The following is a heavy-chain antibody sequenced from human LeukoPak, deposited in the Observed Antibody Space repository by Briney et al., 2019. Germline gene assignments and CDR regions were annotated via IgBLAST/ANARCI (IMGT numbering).Heavy chain of an antibody. CDR1: GYTFTGCY. CDR3: ARAVETYYDILTGYYHFDY. Sequence: ASVKVSCKASGYTFTGCYMHWVRQAPGQGLEWMGWINPNSGGTNYAQKFQGRVTMTRDTSISTAYMELSRLRSDDTAVYYCARAVETYYDILTGYYHFDYWGQGTLVTVSS. J-gene: IGHJ4*02. V-gene: IGHV1-2*02. D-gene: IGHD3-9*01. CDR2: INPNSGGT.